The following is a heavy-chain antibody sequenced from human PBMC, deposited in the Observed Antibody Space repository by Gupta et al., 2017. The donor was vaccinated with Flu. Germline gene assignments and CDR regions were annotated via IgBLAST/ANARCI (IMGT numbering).Heavy chain of an antibody. J-gene: IGHJ3*02. CDR1: GFTFSSYS. V-gene: IGHV3-21*01. CDR2: ISTGSSYI. D-gene: IGHD6-19*01. CDR3: ARDNAVAGTGPYAFDI. Sequence: EVQLVESGGGLVKPGGSLRLSCAASGFTFSSYSMNWVRQAPGKGLEWVSSISTGSSYIYYADSVKGRFTISRDNAKNSLYLQMNSLRAEDTAVYYCARDNAVAGTGPYAFDIWGQGTMVTVSS.